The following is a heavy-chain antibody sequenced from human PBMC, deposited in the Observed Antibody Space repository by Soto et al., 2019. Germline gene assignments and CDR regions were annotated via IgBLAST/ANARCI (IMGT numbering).Heavy chain of an antibody. D-gene: IGHD6-6*01. CDR3: ASRGLSSSSTFRYFYYGMDA. CDR1: GYTFTSYD. Sequence: QVQLVQSGAEVKKPGASVKVSCKASGYTFTSYDFNWVRQATGQGLEWMGWMNPNSGNTGSAQKFQGRVTMPRNTSISTANMELSSLRSEDTAVYYCASRGLSSSSTFRYFYYGMDAWGQGTTVTVAS. CDR2: MNPNSGNT. V-gene: IGHV1-8*01. J-gene: IGHJ6*02.